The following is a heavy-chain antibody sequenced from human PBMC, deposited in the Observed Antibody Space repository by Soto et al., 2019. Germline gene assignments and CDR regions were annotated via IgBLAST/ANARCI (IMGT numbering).Heavy chain of an antibody. V-gene: IGHV1-18*04. Sequence: GASVKVSCKASGYTFTSYGISWVRQAPGQGLEWMGWISAYNGNTNYAQKLQGRVTMTTDTSTSTAYMEPRSLRSDDTAVYYCARDEMSKTYYDFWSGYYRAPNDAFDIWGQGTMVTVS. CDR2: ISAYNGNT. CDR1: GYTFTSYG. J-gene: IGHJ3*02. CDR3: ARDEMSKTYYDFWSGYYRAPNDAFDI. D-gene: IGHD3-3*01.